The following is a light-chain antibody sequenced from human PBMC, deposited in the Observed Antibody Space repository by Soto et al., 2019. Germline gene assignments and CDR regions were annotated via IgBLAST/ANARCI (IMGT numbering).Light chain of an antibody. CDR3: QQYYSTPRT. CDR2: WAS. J-gene: IGKJ1*01. V-gene: IGKV4-1*01. CDR1: QSVLYSSNNKNY. Sequence: DIVMTQSPDSVTASLGERATINCKSSQSVLYSSNNKNYLAWYQQKPGQPPNLLIYWASTRESGVPDRFSGSGSGTNFTLTISSLLAEDVAVYFCQQYYSTPRTFGQGTRVEIK.